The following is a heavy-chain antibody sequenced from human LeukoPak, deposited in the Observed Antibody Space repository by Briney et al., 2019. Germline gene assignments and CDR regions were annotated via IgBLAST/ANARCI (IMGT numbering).Heavy chain of an antibody. CDR2: INPSSGDT. V-gene: IGHV1-2*02. Sequence: ASVKVSCKASGYTSTGYYMHWVRQAPGQGLEWTGWINPSSGDTKYAQKFQGRVTMTRDTSISTAYMELTRLRSDDSAVYYCARGETEETGTRPDAFDIWGQGTMVTVSS. D-gene: IGHD6-13*01. CDR1: GYTSTGYY. CDR3: ARGETEETGTRPDAFDI. J-gene: IGHJ3*02.